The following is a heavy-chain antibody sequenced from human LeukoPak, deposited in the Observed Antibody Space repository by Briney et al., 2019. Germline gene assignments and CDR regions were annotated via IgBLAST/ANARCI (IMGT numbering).Heavy chain of an antibody. CDR2: IYYSGST. D-gene: IGHD3-22*01. CDR3: ARARPKYYYDSSGYTTDAFDI. Sequence: PSETLSLTCTVSGGSISSYYWSWIRQPPGKGLEWIGYIYYSGSTNYNPSLKSRVTISVDTSKNQFSLKLSSVTAADTAVYYCARARPKYYYDSSGYTTDAFDIWGQGTMVTVSS. J-gene: IGHJ3*02. V-gene: IGHV4-59*01. CDR1: GGSISSYY.